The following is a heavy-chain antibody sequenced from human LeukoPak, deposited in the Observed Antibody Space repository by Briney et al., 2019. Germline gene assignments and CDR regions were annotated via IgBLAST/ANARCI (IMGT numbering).Heavy chain of an antibody. CDR2: IYYSGST. J-gene: IGHJ4*02. CDR1: GGSISGHY. D-gene: IGHD5-12*01. CDR3: ARQWGANGYGYFDY. Sequence: NASETLSLTCTVSGGSISGHYWTWIRQPPGKGLEWMGYIYYSGSTNYSPSLKSRVTISLDTSKNQFSLKLRSVNAADTAVYYCARQWGANGYGYFDYWGQGTLVTVSS. V-gene: IGHV4-59*08.